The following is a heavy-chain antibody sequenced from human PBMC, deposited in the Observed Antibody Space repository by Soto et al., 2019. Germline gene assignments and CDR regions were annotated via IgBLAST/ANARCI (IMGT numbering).Heavy chain of an antibody. J-gene: IGHJ5*02. V-gene: IGHV4-30-4*01. CDR3: ARDQLGCISTSCYYWFDP. CDR2: IYYSGNT. D-gene: IGHD2-2*01. Sequence: QVQLQESGPGLVKPSQTLSLTCTVSGGSISSGDYYWSWIRQPPGTGLEWIGYIYYSGNTYYNPSLKSRVTISVDTSKNQFSLKLSSVTAADTAVYYCARDQLGCISTSCYYWFDPWGQGTLVTVSS. CDR1: GGSISSGDYY.